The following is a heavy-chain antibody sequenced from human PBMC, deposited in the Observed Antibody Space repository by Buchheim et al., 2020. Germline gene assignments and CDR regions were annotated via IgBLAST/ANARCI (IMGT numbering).Heavy chain of an antibody. CDR1: GGSISSGGYY. Sequence: QVQLQESGPGLVKPSQTLSLTCTVSGGSISSGGYYWSWISQHPGKGLEWIGYIYYSGSTYYTPSLKSRVTISVDTSKNQFSLKLSSVTAADTAVYYCARFVRITIFGVVISYYYYGMDVWGQGTT. J-gene: IGHJ6*02. CDR2: IYYSGST. CDR3: ARFVRITIFGVVISYYYYGMDV. D-gene: IGHD3-3*01. V-gene: IGHV4-31*03.